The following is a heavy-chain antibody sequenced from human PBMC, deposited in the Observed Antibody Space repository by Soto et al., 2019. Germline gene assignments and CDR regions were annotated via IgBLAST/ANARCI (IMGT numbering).Heavy chain of an antibody. CDR1: GFTSSDYG. CDR3: AKGTYGGSAPYDYGMDV. V-gene: IGHV3-30*18. CDR2: ISFDDGKDK. D-gene: IGHD3-16*01. Sequence: QVQLVESGGGVVQPGRSLRLSCAASGFTSSDYGIHWVRQAPGKGLEWVTFISFDDGKDKFYSAPVRGRFTISRDNSKNTLSLQMNSLRSDDTAIYYCAKGTYGGSAPYDYGMDVWGQGTTVTVSS. J-gene: IGHJ6*02.